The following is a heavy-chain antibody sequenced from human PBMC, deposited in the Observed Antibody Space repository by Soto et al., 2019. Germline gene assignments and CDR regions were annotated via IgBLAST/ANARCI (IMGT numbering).Heavy chain of an antibody. Sequence: EASVKVSCKASGYTFTGYYMHWVRQAPGQGLEWMGWINPNSGGTNYAQKFQGWVTMTRDTSISTAYMELSRLRSDDTAVYYCARARYDFWSGSTQYYYYYGMDVWGQGTTVTVSS. J-gene: IGHJ6*02. CDR3: ARARYDFWSGSTQYYYYYGMDV. CDR2: INPNSGGT. D-gene: IGHD3-3*01. V-gene: IGHV1-2*04. CDR1: GYTFTGYY.